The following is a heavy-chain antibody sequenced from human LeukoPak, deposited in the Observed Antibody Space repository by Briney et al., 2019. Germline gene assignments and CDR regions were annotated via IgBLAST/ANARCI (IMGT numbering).Heavy chain of an antibody. Sequence: SETLSLTCVAYGGSFSGYFWSWIRQPPGKGLEWIGYVYYSGSTEYNPSLKSRVTISVDTSKNQFSLKLSSVTAADTAVYYCARSYASSWYWNWFDPWGQGTLVTVSS. D-gene: IGHD6-13*01. V-gene: IGHV4-59*08. CDR3: ARSYASSWYWNWFDP. J-gene: IGHJ5*02. CDR1: GGSFSGYF. CDR2: VYYSGST.